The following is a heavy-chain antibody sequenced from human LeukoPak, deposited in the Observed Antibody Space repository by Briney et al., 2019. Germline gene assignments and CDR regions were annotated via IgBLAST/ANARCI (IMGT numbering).Heavy chain of an antibody. Sequence: SETLSLTCTVSGGSISGYSWSWIRQPTGKGLEWIGRIYSSGSSNYKPSLESRVTMSLGTSKNQISLKMSSVSAADTAVYYCARVSSIWYEGWFDSWGQGTLVTVSS. CDR3: ARVSSIWYEGWFDS. J-gene: IGHJ5*01. V-gene: IGHV4-4*07. CDR2: IYSSGSS. CDR1: GGSISGYS. D-gene: IGHD6-13*01.